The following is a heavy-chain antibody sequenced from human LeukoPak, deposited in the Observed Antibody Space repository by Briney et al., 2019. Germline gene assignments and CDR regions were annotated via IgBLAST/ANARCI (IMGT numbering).Heavy chain of an antibody. CDR1: GESLNGHY. J-gene: IGHJ4*02. V-gene: IGHV4-34*01. CDR2: GSDRGGT. Sequence: SETLSLTCAVYGESLNGHYWSWIRQSPGKGLEWIGEGSDRGGTKFNPSLKSRVTISADTSKNQFSLRLSSVTAADTAVYHCARARLRGYFFDYWGQGTLVTVSS. CDR3: ARARLRGYFFDY. D-gene: IGHD6-13*01.